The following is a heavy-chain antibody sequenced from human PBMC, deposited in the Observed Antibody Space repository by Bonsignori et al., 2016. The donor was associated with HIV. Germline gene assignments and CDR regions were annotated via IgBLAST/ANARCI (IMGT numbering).Heavy chain of an antibody. Sequence: WIRQPPGKGLEWVANIKQDGSEQNYVDSVKGRFTISRDNAKNSLYLQMNSLRVEDTAVYYCAREGLIHSSGYYVPKGQWGQGTLVTVSS. D-gene: IGHD3-22*01. CDR3: AREGLIHSSGYYVPKGQ. CDR2: IKQDGSEQ. V-gene: IGHV3-7*01. J-gene: IGHJ1*01.